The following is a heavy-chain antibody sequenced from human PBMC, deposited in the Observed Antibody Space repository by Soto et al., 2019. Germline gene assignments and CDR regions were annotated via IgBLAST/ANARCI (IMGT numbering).Heavy chain of an antibody. J-gene: IGHJ4*02. Sequence: XSVKVSCTSSGCTFTYYYMNWVRQAPGQGLEWMGIINPSGGSTSYAQKFQGRVTMTRDTSTSTVYMELSSLRSEDTAVYYCARIRLTKDTDDWGQGTLVTVSS. D-gene: IGHD3-3*01. CDR3: ARIRLTKDTDD. CDR1: GCTFTYYY. V-gene: IGHV1-46*01. CDR2: INPSGGST.